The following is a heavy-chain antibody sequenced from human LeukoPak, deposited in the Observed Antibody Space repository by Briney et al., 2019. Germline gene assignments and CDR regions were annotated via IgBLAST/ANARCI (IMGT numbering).Heavy chain of an antibody. D-gene: IGHD3-10*01. Sequence: GGSLRLSCAASGFTFSNYGMSWVRQAPGKGLEWVSGISGSGDSTYYADSVKGRFTISRDNSENTLYLQMNSLRAEDTAVYYCAKDRVVRGVMGAFAIWGQGTMVTVSS. V-gene: IGHV3-23*01. J-gene: IGHJ3*02. CDR2: ISGSGDST. CDR3: AKDRVVRGVMGAFAI. CDR1: GFTFSNYG.